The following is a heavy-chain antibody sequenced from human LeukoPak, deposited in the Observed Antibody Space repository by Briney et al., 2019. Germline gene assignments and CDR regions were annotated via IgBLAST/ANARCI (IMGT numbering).Heavy chain of an antibody. CDR3: ARPGAQYYYDSSGYYFHWDY. V-gene: IGHV1-2*02. CDR1: GYTFTSYD. CDR2: INPNSGGT. Sequence: ASVKVSCKASGYTFTSYDINWVRQAPGQGLEWMGWINPNSGGTNYAQKFQGRVTMTRDTSISTAYMELSRLRSDDTAVYYCARPGAQYYYDSSGYYFHWDYWGQGTLVTVSS. D-gene: IGHD3-22*01. J-gene: IGHJ4*02.